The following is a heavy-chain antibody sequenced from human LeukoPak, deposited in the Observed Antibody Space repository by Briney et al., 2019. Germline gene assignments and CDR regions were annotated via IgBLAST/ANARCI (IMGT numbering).Heavy chain of an antibody. CDR1: GFTFSSYE. J-gene: IGHJ4*02. CDR2: ISSSGSTI. D-gene: IGHD3-10*01. V-gene: IGHV3-48*03. Sequence: GGSLRLSCAASGFTFSSYEMNWVRQAPGKGLEWVSYISSSGSTIYYADSVKGRFTISRDNSKNTLYLQMNSLRAEDTAVYYCARDGMTYGRHFDYWGQGILVTVSS. CDR3: ARDGMTYGRHFDY.